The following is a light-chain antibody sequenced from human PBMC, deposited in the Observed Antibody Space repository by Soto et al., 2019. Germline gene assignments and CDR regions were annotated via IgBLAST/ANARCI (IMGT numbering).Light chain of an antibody. CDR2: DVS. J-gene: IGLJ2*01. V-gene: IGLV2-14*03. Sequence: QSALTQAASVSGSPGQSITISCTGTSSDVGGYNYVSWYQQHPGKAPKLMIYDVSNRPSGVSNRFSGSKSGNTASLTISGLQAEDEADYYCSSFTSSKTRIFGGGTKVTVL. CDR3: SSFTSSKTRI. CDR1: SSDVGGYNY.